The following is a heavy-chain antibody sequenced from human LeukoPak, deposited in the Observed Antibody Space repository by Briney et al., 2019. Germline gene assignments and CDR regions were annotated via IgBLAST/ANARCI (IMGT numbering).Heavy chain of an antibody. CDR3: TRLVRYYDTSGYQDYFDY. CDR2: IYSNGNT. D-gene: IGHD3-22*01. V-gene: IGHV4-59*01. CDR1: GGSTTTYY. J-gene: IGHJ4*02. Sequence: SETLSLTCFVSGGSTTTYYWSWIRQPPGKGLEWIGYIYSNGNTNYNPSLTSRVTLSLDTSKNQFSLRLSSVTAADTAVYYCTRLVRYYDTSGYQDYFDYWGQGTLVTVSS.